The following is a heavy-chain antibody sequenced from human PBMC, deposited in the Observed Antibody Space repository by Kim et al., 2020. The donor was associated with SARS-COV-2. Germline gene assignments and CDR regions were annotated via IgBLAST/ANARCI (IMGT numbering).Heavy chain of an antibody. J-gene: IGHJ4*02. Sequence: GGSLRLSCAASGFTFSSYDMSWVRQAPGKGLEWISHITYNSDKMGYVDSVKGRFTVSRDNSNDMLYLQMNGLRAEDTAVYYCANHWIRTYDHWGQGDLVTLPS. D-gene: IGHD2-2*03. CDR2: ITYNSDKM. CDR3: ANHWIRTYDH. V-gene: IGHV3-23*01. CDR1: GFTFSSYD.